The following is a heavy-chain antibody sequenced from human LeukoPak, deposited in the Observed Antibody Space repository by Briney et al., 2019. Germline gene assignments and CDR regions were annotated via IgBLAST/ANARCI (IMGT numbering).Heavy chain of an antibody. CDR3: AKGKDYYDSSGYYYGFDY. D-gene: IGHD3-22*01. CDR1: GFTFSSYW. V-gene: IGHV3-9*01. CDR2: ISWNSGSI. J-gene: IGHJ4*02. Sequence: PGGSLRLSCAGYGFTFSSYWMSWVRQAPGKGLEWVSGISWNSGSIGYADSVKGRFTISRDNAKNSLYLQMDSLRAEDTALYYCAKGKDYYDSSGYYYGFDYWGQGTLVTVSS.